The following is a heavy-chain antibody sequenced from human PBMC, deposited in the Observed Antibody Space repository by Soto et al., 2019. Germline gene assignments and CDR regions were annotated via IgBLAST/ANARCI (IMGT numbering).Heavy chain of an antibody. D-gene: IGHD3-10*01. CDR2: IYYSGST. Sequence: QVQLQESGPGLVKPSETLSLTCTVSGGSISSYYWSWIRQPPGKGLEWIGYIYYSGSTNYNPSLKSRFTTSVDTANNQFFLKLSSVTAADTAVYFCARRFGIADTFDSWGQGTLVTVAA. CDR1: GGSISSYY. J-gene: IGHJ4*02. CDR3: ARRFGIADTFDS. V-gene: IGHV4-59*08.